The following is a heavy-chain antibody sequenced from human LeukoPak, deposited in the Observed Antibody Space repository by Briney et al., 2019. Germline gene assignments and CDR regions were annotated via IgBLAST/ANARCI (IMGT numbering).Heavy chain of an antibody. CDR1: GFTFSRHW. V-gene: IGHV3-7*01. D-gene: IGHD6-13*01. Sequence: QSGGSLRLSCAASGFTFSRHWMTWVRQAPGKGLEWVANIKRDGSEKYYVDSVKGRFTISRDNAKNSLYLQMNSLRAEDTAVYYCARDGVPAANDYWGQGTLVTVSS. CDR3: ARDGVPAANDY. J-gene: IGHJ4*02. CDR2: IKRDGSEK.